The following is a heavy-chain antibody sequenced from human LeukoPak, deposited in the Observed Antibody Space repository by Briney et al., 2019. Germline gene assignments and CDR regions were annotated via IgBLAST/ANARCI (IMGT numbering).Heavy chain of an antibody. CDR1: GGSISSSSYY. Sequence: SETLSLTCTVSGGSISSSSYYWVWIRRPPGKGLEWIGSIYYSGNTYYNPSLKSRVSISLDTSKNQFSLKLSSVTAADTAVYYCARRYYYDSSGRDPFDCWGQGALVTVSS. CDR3: ARRYYYDSSGRDPFDC. CDR2: IYYSGNT. V-gene: IGHV4-39*01. J-gene: IGHJ4*02. D-gene: IGHD3-22*01.